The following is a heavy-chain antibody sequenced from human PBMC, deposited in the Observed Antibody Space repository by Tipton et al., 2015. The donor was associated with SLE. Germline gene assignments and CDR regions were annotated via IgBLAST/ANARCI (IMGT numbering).Heavy chain of an antibody. Sequence: TLSLTCAVYGGSFGIHSWNWIRQSPGKGLEWIGEIKRSGSTNYNPSLESRVIISLDTSKNQFSLTLTSVTAADTAVYYCARVEGGTPYYYDSAGFDSWGHGTLVTVSS. CDR3: ARVEGGTPYYYDSAGFDS. D-gene: IGHD3-22*01. V-gene: IGHV4-34*01. J-gene: IGHJ4*01. CDR1: GGSFGIHS. CDR2: IKRSGST.